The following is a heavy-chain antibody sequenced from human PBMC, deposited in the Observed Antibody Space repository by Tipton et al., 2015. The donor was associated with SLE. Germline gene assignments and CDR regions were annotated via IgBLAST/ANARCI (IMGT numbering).Heavy chain of an antibody. CDR3: AREFLNPVTTVHYYFDL. J-gene: IGHJ2*01. V-gene: IGHV4-4*07. CDR2: IYTYENT. CDR1: GGSISSYY. D-gene: IGHD4-11*01. Sequence: TLSLTCTVSGGSISSYYWSWIRQPAGGGLEWIGRIYTYENTNYNPSLKSRVTMSVDTSKNHFSLKLISVTAADTAVYYCAREFLNPVTTVHYYFDLWGRGTLVTVSS.